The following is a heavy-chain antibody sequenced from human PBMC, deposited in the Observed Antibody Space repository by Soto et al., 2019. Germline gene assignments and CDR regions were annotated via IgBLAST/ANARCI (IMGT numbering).Heavy chain of an antibody. CDR1: GFSRSNARMG. D-gene: IGHD1-7*01. J-gene: IGHJ2*01. V-gene: IGHV2-26*01. CDR3: PRAAHYNWTYHCYRYLDL. Sequence: QVTLKESGPVLVKPTETLTLTCTVSGFSRSNARMGVSWIRQPPGKALEWLAHIFSNDDKAYGTSLKSRLTIARDTSKHQVVLTTTTMDPVDTATYYRPRAAHYNWTYHCYRYLDLWGRGTLVSVSS. CDR2: IFSNDDK.